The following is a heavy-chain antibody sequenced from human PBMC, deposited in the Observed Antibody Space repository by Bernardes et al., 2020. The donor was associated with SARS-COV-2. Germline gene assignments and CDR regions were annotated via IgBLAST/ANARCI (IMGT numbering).Heavy chain of an antibody. Sequence: SVKVSCKASGYTFTGYYIHWVRQAPGQGLEWVGWINTNSGGTDYAQKFQGWVTMTRDTSINTAFMELSRLKSDDTAVYFCAITTGSPYNRFDPWGQGTLVTVSS. V-gene: IGHV1-2*04. D-gene: IGHD1-1*01. CDR3: AITTGSPYNRFDP. CDR2: INTNSGGT. J-gene: IGHJ5*02. CDR1: GYTFTGYY.